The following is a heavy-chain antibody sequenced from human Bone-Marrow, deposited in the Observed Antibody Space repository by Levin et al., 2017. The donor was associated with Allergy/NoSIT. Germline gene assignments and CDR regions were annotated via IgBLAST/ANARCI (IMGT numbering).Heavy chain of an antibody. V-gene: IGHV1-18*01. J-gene: IGHJ4*02. D-gene: IGHD2-21*02. Sequence: GESLKISCEASGYTFTSFAISWVRQAPGQGLEWMGWISAYDDDTNYAQNFQDRVTMTTDTSTNTAYMELQSLRADDTAVYYCARGAYCGGDCYSPDYWGQGTLVTVSS. CDR1: GYTFTSFA. CDR2: ISAYDDDT. CDR3: ARGAYCGGDCYSPDY.